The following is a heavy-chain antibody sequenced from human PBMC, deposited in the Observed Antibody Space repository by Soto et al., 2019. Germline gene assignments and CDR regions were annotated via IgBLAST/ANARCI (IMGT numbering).Heavy chain of an antibody. V-gene: IGHV4-34*01. D-gene: IGHD3-16*02. CDR2: INHSGST. CDR3: ARAIESVFSFDY. J-gene: IGHJ4*02. CDR1: GGSFSGYY. Sequence: SETLSLTCAVYGGSFSGYYWSWIRQPPGKGLEWIGEINHSGSTNYNPSLKSRVTISVDTSKNQFSLKLSSVTAADTAVYYCARAIESVFSFDYWGQGTLVTVSS.